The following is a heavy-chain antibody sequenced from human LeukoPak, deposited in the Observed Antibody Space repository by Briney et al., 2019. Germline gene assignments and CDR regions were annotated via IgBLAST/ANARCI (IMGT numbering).Heavy chain of an antibody. V-gene: IGHV2-5*02. CDR3: AHNTAIYDSYGYYYTGWYFDL. CDR2: IYWDDDK. CDR1: GFSLTTSGVG. J-gene: IGHJ2*01. Sequence: ESGPTLVKPTQTLTLTCTFSGFSLTTSGVGVGWIRQPPGKALEWLALIYWDDDKRYSPSLKSRLTITKDTSKDQVVPTMTNMDPVDTATYYCAHNTAIYDSYGYYYTGWYFDLWGRGTLVTVSS. D-gene: IGHD3-22*01.